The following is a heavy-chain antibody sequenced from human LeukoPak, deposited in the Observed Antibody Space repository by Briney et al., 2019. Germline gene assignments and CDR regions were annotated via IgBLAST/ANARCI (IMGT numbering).Heavy chain of an antibody. J-gene: IGHJ5*02. V-gene: IGHV4-34*01. D-gene: IGHD3-22*01. CDR1: GDSFTYYH. CDR3: ARGFLRDYDSSGNWFDP. Sequence: PSETLSLTCAVYGDSFTYYHWTWIRQSPGRGLEWIGEVSHTGDTDYNPSLKSRVTISVDTSKNQFSLKLSSVTAADTAVYYCARGFLRDYDSSGNWFDPWGQGTLVTVSS. CDR2: VSHTGDT.